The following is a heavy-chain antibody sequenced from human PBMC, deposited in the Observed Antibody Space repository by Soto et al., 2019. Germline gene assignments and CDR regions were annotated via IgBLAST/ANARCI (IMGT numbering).Heavy chain of an antibody. D-gene: IGHD6-6*01. Sequence: QVQLVQSGAEVKKPGASVKVSCKASGYTFTSYAMHWVRQAPGQRLEWMGWINAGNGNTKYSQKFQGRVTITMNTSASTAYMELGRLRYEDTAVYYCARCLLGRIEARPGGDMDVWGQGTTVTVSS. CDR2: INAGNGNT. J-gene: IGHJ6*02. V-gene: IGHV1-3*01. CDR3: ARCLLGRIEARPGGDMDV. CDR1: GYTFTSYA.